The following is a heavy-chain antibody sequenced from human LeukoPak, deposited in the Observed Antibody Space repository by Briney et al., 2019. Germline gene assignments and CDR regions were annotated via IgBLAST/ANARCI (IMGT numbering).Heavy chain of an antibody. D-gene: IGHD3-3*02. CDR3: ASEPFGSGGWFDP. CDR2: INHSGST. CDR1: GGSFSGYY. J-gene: IGHJ5*02. Sequence: SETLSLTCAVYGGSFSGYYWSWIRQPPGKGLEWTGEINHSGSTNYNPSLKSRVTISVDTSKNQFSLKLSSVTAADTAVYYCASEPFGSGGWFDPWGQGTLVTVSS. V-gene: IGHV4-34*01.